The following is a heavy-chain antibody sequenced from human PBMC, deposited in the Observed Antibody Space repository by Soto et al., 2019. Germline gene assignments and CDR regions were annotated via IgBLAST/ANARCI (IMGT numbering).Heavy chain of an antibody. Sequence: SVKVSCKASGFTCTSSAVQWVRQARGQRLEWIGWIVVGSGNTNYAQKFQERVTITRDMSTSTAYMELSSLRSEDTAVYYCAAALPFLNYDFWSGYPKGMDVWGQGTTVTVSS. CDR1: GFTCTSSA. V-gene: IGHV1-58*01. D-gene: IGHD3-3*01. J-gene: IGHJ6*02. CDR2: IVVGSGNT. CDR3: AAALPFLNYDFWSGYPKGMDV.